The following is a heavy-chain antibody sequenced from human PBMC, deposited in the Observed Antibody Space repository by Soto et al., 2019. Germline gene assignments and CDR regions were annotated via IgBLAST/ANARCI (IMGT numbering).Heavy chain of an antibody. CDR2: IYPGDSDT. CDR1: GYSFTSYW. V-gene: IGHV5-51*01. D-gene: IGHD5-18*01. J-gene: IGHJ6*02. Sequence: GESLKISCKGSGYSFTSYWIGWVRQMPGKGLEWMGIIYPGDSDTRYSPSFQGQVTISADKSISTAYLQWSSLKASDTAMYYCARWGIAMVTIYHYGMDVWGQGTTVTVSS. CDR3: ARWGIAMVTIYHYGMDV.